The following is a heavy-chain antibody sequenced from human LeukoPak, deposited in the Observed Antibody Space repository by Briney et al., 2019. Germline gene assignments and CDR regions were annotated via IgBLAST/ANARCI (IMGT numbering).Heavy chain of an antibody. D-gene: IGHD2-2*01. Sequence: GGSLRLSCAASGFTFSSYAMSWVRQAPGKGLEWVSAISGSGGSTYYADSVKGRFTISRDNSKNTLYLQMNSLRAEDTAVYYCARDLDIVVVPAAEGNWFDPWGQGTLVTVSS. CDR3: ARDLDIVVVPAAEGNWFDP. J-gene: IGHJ5*02. CDR1: GFTFSSYA. CDR2: ISGSGGST. V-gene: IGHV3-23*01.